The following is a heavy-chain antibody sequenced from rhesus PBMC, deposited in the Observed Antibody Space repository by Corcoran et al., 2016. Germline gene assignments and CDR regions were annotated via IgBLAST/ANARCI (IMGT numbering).Heavy chain of an antibody. CDR3: TRRSGSYYPF. V-gene: IGHV4-122*02. D-gene: IGHD3-16*01. Sequence: QVQLQESGPGLVKPSEPLSLTCAVSGGSISSGYYSWSWIRQPPGKGLEWIGDITYSGSTIYNPSLKSRVTISRDTSKNQFSLKLSSVTAADTAVYYCTRRSGSYYPFWGQGVLVTVSS. CDR1: GGSISSGYYS. J-gene: IGHJ4*01. CDR2: ITYSGST.